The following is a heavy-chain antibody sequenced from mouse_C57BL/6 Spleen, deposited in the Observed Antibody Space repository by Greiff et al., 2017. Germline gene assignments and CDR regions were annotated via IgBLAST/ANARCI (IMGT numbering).Heavy chain of an antibody. CDR1: GFTFSDYY. J-gene: IGHJ4*01. Sequence: EVKVVESEGGLVQPGSSMKLSCTASGFTFSDYYMAWVRQVPEKGLEWVANINYDGSSTYYLDSLKSRFIISRDNAKNILYLQMSSLKSEDTATYYCARAWDGDYYAMDYWGQGTSVTVSS. CDR2: INYDGSST. CDR3: ARAWDGDYYAMDY. D-gene: IGHD4-1*01. V-gene: IGHV5-16*01.